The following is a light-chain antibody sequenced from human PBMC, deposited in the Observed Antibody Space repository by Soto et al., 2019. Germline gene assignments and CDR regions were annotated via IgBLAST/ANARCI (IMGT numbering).Light chain of an antibody. CDR1: QSVSSN. J-gene: IGKJ5*01. CDR3: HQYNNWPPVT. CDR2: GAS. V-gene: IGKV3-15*01. Sequence: EIVMTQSPATLSVSPGERATLSCRASQSVSSNLAWYQQKPGQAPRLLIYGASTRATGIPARFSGSGSGTEFTLTISSLQSENFAVYYCHQYNNWPPVTFGQATRLEI.